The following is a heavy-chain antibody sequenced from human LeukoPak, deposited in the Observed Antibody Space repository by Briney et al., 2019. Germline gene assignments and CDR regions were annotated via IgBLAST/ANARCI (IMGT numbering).Heavy chain of an antibody. CDR3: AKELGGYSYGYDYYYMDV. D-gene: IGHD5-18*01. V-gene: IGHV3-21*01. J-gene: IGHJ6*03. Sequence: PGGSLRLSCAASGFTFSSYSMNWVRQAPGKGLEWVSSISSSSSYIYYADSVKGRFTISRDNAKNSLYLQMNSLRAEDTAVYYCAKELGGYSYGYDYYYMDVWGKGTTVTISS. CDR1: GFTFSSYS. CDR2: ISSSSSYI.